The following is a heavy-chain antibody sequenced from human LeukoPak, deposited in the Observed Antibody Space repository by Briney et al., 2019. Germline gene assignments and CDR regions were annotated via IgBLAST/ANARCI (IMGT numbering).Heavy chain of an antibody. J-gene: IGHJ4*02. CDR3: ARFSWYIEY. V-gene: IGHV4-34*01. Sequence: PSETLSLTCAVYGGSFSGYYWSWIRQPPGKGLEWIGEINHSGSTNYNPSLKSRVTISVDTSKNQFSLKLSSVTAADTAVYYCARFSWYIEYWGQGTLVTVSS. CDR2: INHSGST. CDR1: GGSFSGYY.